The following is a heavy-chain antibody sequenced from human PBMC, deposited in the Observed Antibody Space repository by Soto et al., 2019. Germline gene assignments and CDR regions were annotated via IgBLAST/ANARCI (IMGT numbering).Heavy chain of an antibody. CDR1: GYTFTNYV. Sequence: GASVKVSCKTFGYTFTNYVIHWVRQAPGQGLEWMGWINAGTGNTKYSQKLQDRLTISRDTSAATAYLDPSRLASEDTAVYYCARGRASWHWDFWGHGTLVTVSS. CDR3: ARGRASWHWDF. V-gene: IGHV1-3*01. CDR2: INAGTGNT. J-gene: IGHJ4*01. D-gene: IGHD1-1*01.